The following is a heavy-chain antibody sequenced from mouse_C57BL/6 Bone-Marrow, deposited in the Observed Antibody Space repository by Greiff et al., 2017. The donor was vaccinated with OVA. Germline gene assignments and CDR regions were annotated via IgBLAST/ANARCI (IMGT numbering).Heavy chain of an antibody. D-gene: IGHD2-3*01. Sequence: VQLKQPGAELVKPGASVKLSCKASGYTFTSYWMQWVKQRPGQGLEWIGEIDPSDSYTNYNQKFKGKATLTVDTSSSTAYMQLSSLTSEDSAVYYCARFDGYYGGFAYWGQGTLVTVSA. CDR3: ARFDGYYGGFAY. CDR2: IDPSDSYT. V-gene: IGHV1-50*01. J-gene: IGHJ3*01. CDR1: GYTFTSYW.